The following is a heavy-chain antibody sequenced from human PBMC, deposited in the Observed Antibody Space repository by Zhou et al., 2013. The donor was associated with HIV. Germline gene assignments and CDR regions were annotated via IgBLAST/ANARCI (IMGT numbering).Heavy chain of an antibody. CDR3: VKDGLDWGSYFDY. Sequence: VQLLESGGGLVQPGGSLRLSCAASGITFSNCVMSWVRQAPGKGLEWVSSITGTDGVTHYADSVKGRFTISRDNSKNTLYLQMNSLRAEDTAVYYCVKDGLDWGSYFDYWGQGTLVTVSS. J-gene: IGHJ4*02. CDR2: ITGTDGVT. V-gene: IGHV3-23*01. D-gene: IGHD3-9*01. CDR1: GITFSNCV.